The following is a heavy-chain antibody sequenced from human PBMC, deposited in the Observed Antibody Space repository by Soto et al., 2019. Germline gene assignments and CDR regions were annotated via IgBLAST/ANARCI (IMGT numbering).Heavy chain of an antibody. Sequence: QVRLVQSGAEVKKPGSSVKLSCKVSGGNSNSYSIAWVRQAPGQGLQWLGTIVPLSGTPNHAHKFQGRVTITADTSTNTAYLELSSLRYEDTAIYDCARDWRQMSRGGFFDYWGQGSLVTISS. J-gene: IGHJ4*02. CDR1: GGNSNSYS. CDR3: ARDWRQMSRGGFFDY. V-gene: IGHV1-69*06. D-gene: IGHD3-3*01. CDR2: IVPLSGTP.